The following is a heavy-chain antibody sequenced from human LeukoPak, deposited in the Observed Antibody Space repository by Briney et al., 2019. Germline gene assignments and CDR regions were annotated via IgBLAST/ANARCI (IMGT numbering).Heavy chain of an antibody. Sequence: GGSLRLSCAASGFTFSDYYMTWIRQAPGKGLEWLSYFSSSGSIIYYADSVKGRFIISRDNAKNSLYLQMNSLRAEDTAVYFCARVGYDSSGRFDYWGQGTLVTVSS. CDR3: ARVGYDSSGRFDY. CDR2: FSSSGSII. V-gene: IGHV3-11*04. J-gene: IGHJ4*02. D-gene: IGHD3-22*01. CDR1: GFTFSDYY.